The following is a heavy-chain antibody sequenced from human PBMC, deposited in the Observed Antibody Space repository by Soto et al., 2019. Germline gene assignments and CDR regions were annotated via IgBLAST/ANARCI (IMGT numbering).Heavy chain of an antibody. CDR1: GFTFSDHY. CDR2: SRNKANSYTT. D-gene: IGHD3-22*01. Sequence: GSLRLSCAASGFTFSDHYIDWVRQAPGKGLEWVGRSRNKANSYTTDYAASVKGRFTLSRDDSENSVYLQMNSLRTEDTAVYYCVRVVREATGIFRFDSWGQGTLVTRLLRYGWLSSLRSEDTAVYYCARGPVGGYYDSSGYLTNFDYWGQGTLVTVSS. J-gene: IGHJ4*02. V-gene: IGHV3-72*01. CDR3: VRVVREATGIFRFDSWGQGTLVTRLLRYGWLSSLRSEDTAVYYCARGPVGGYYDSSGYLTNFDY.